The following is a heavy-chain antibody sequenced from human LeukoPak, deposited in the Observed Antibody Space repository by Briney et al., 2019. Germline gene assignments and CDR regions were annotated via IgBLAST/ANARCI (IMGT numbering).Heavy chain of an antibody. CDR3: ARGRVVGARTTIDY. CDR1: GDTVDTFG. V-gene: IGHV1-18*01. D-gene: IGHD1-26*01. CDR2: ISAYNGNT. Sequence: GASVKVSCKASGDTVDTFGWVRPAPGQGLEWMGWISAYNGNTNYAQKLQGRVTMTTDTSTSTAYMELRSLRSDDTAVYYCARGRVVGARTTIDYWGQGTLVTVSS. J-gene: IGHJ4*02.